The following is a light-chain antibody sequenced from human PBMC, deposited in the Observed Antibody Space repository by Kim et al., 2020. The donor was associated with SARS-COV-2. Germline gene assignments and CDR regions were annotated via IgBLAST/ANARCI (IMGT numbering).Light chain of an antibody. CDR3: QTWDTGNWV. CDR2: LNTDGSH. V-gene: IGLV4-69*01. CDR1: SGLSRYA. J-gene: IGLJ3*02. Sequence: ASVELTCNLSSGLSRYAIAWHQQRPERGPRYLMILNTDGSHTKGDGIPDRFSGSSSGAERYLTISSLQSEDEADYYCQTWDTGNWVFGGGTKLTVL.